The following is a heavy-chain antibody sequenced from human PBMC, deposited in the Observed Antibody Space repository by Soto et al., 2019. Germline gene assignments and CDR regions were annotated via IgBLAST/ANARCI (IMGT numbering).Heavy chain of an antibody. V-gene: IGHV3-21*04. Sequence: EVQLVESGGGLVKPGESLRVSCAASGFTFSYYSLHWVRQAPGKGLEWVSSISCSSTYIYYADRVKGRFTISSDNAKNSLYLRMDSLRAEDTAVYYCARGDGTGLYNSGWSPRYWGQGTLVTVSS. CDR1: GFTFSYYS. J-gene: IGHJ4*02. CDR3: ARGDGTGLYNSGWSPRY. D-gene: IGHD6-19*01. CDR2: ISCSSTYI.